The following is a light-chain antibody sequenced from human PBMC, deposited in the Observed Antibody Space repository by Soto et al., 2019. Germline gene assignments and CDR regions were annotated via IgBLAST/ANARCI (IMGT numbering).Light chain of an antibody. J-gene: IGLJ3*02. V-gene: IGLV2-14*01. CDR1: STDVGGYDY. CDR3: SSYTSSTTPGV. CDR2: EVS. Sequence: QSALTQPASVSGSPGQSITISCTGTSTDVGGYDYVSWYQHYPGKAPKLLIYEVSNRPSGVSDRFSGSKSGNTASLTISGLQAEDEADYYCSSYTSSTTPGVFGGGTKVTVL.